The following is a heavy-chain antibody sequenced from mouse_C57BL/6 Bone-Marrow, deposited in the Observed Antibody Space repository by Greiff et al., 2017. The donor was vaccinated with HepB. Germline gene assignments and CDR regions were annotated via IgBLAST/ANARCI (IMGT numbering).Heavy chain of an antibody. Sequence: EVQLVESGGDLVKPGGSLKLSCAASGFTFSSYGMYWVRQTPEKRLEWVATISSGGSYTYYQDSVKGRFTISRDNAKHTLYLQMSSLKSEDTAMYYFARLDYNEGIAYWGQGTLVTVSA. J-gene: IGHJ3*01. CDR2: ISSGGSYT. D-gene: IGHD2-4*01. CDR1: GFTFSSYG. CDR3: ARLDYNEGIAY. V-gene: IGHV5-6*01.